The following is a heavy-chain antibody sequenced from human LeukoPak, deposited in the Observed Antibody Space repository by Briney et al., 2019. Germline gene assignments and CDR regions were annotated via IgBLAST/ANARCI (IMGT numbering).Heavy chain of an antibody. CDR3: ARVLTGYCSGGSCYPDYYFDY. CDR2: ISSNGGST. D-gene: IGHD2-15*01. V-gene: IGHV3-64*01. CDR1: GFTFSSYA. J-gene: IGHJ4*02. Sequence: GGSLRLSCAASGFTFSSYAMHWVRQAPGKGLEYVSAISSNGGSTYYANSVKGRFTISRDNSKNTLYLQMGSLRAEDMAVYYCARVLTGYCSGGSCYPDYYFDYWGQGTLVTVSS.